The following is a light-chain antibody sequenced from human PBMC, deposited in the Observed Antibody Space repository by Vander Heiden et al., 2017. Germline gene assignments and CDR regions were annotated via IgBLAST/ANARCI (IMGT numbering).Light chain of an antibody. V-gene: IGKV4-1*01. CDR2: WAS. CDR3: QQYYTSPMYT. CDR1: QTLLYNSNNKNY. Sequence: DIVMTKSSDSLALPLAGRATINCKSSQTLLYNSNNKNYLAWYQQKPGQPPRLLIYWASTRESGVPDRFSGGGSGTDFTLTINNLQPEDVAVYYCQQYYTSPMYTFGQGTKLEIK. J-gene: IGKJ2*01.